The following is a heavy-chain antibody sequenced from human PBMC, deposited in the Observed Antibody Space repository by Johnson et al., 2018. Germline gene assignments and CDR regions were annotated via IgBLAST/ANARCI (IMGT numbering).Heavy chain of an antibody. D-gene: IGHD3-10*01. Sequence: QVQLQESGPRLVKTSETLSLTCTVSGGAIRSYYWNWIRQPPGKGLEYIGYIYYSGNTTYNPALKSRVTIPGDTSKNQFSLKLSSVTAADTAVYYCARAHGRFGDLLWGFDFWGLGTLVTVSS. V-gene: IGHV4-59*01. J-gene: IGHJ4*02. CDR3: ARAHGRFGDLLWGFDF. CDR2: IYYSGNT. CDR1: GGAIRSYY.